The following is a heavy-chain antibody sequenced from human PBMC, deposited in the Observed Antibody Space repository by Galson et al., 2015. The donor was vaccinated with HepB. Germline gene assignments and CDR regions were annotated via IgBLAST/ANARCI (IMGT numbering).Heavy chain of an antibody. V-gene: IGHV1-8*01. CDR3: ARGPRITMVRGDLYYYYYMDV. D-gene: IGHD3-10*01. J-gene: IGHJ6*03. CDR1: GYTFTSYD. CDR2: MNLNSGNT. Sequence: SVKVSCKASGYTFTSYDINWVRQATGQGLEWMGWMNLNSGNTGYAQKFQGRVTMTRNTSISTAYMELSSLRSEDTAVYYCARGPRITMVRGDLYYYYYMDVWGKGTTVTVSS.